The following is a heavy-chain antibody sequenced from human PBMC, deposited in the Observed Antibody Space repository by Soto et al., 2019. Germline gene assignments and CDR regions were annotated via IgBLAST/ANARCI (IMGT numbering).Heavy chain of an antibody. Sequence: EVQLVESGGGLVQPGGSLRLSCAASGFTISSYAMNWVRQAPGKGLEWVSSITSSGSYIYYADSLKGRFTISRDNAKNSLYLQVNSLRAEDTAVYYCARADSAFDYWGQGTLVTVSS. V-gene: IGHV3-21*01. CDR2: ITSSGSYI. J-gene: IGHJ4*02. CDR1: GFTISSYA. CDR3: ARADSAFDY. D-gene: IGHD2-15*01.